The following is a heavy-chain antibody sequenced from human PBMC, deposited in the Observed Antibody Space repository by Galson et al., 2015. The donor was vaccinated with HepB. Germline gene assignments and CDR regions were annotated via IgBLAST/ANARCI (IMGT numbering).Heavy chain of an antibody. Sequence: SLRLSCAASGFTVSSNYMNWVRQTPGKGLGWVSVIYGGANTYYADSVKGRFTISRDDSKNTLYLQMNSLRAEDTAVYYCAQLGTGYWGQGTLVIVSS. CDR3: AQLGTGY. V-gene: IGHV3-53*01. D-gene: IGHD7-27*01. CDR2: IYGGANT. J-gene: IGHJ4*02. CDR1: GFTVSSNY.